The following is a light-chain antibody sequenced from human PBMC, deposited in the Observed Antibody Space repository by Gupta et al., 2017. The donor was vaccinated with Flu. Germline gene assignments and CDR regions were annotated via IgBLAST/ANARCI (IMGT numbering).Light chain of an antibody. V-gene: IGKV2-30*01. CDR1: ERLGYIDGNTY. CDR2: KVS. J-gene: IGKJ1*01. Sequence: DVVMTQSPLSLNVTLGQSASISCTSSERLGYIDGNTYLHWFQQRPGHSPRRLIQKVSNRDSVVPDRFSGGGSGADFTLKISRVEAEYVGVYYFMHDGKSHWTFGQGTMVEF. CDR3: MHDGKSHWT.